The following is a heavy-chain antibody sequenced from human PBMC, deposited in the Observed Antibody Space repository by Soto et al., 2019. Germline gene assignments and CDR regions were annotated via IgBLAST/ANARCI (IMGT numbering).Heavy chain of an antibody. V-gene: IGHV3-7*01. D-gene: IGHD3-3*01. J-gene: IGHJ4*02. CDR3: ARDSLYDFWSGNFDY. Sequence: EVQLGESGGGLVQPGGSLRLSCAASGFTFSRYWMSWVRQAPGKGLEWVANIKQDGSEKYYVDSVKGRFTISRDNAKNSLYLQMNGLRAEDTAVYYCARDSLYDFWSGNFDYWGQGTLVTVSS. CDR1: GFTFSRYW. CDR2: IKQDGSEK.